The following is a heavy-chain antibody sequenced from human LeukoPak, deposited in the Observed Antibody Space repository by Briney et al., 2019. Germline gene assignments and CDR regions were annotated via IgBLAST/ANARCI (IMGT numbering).Heavy chain of an antibody. CDR2: IGTAGDT. Sequence: GGSLRLSCAASGFTFSSYGMHWVRQATGKGLEWVSAIGTAGDTYYPGSVKGRFTTSRENAKNSLYLQMNSLRAGHTAVYYCARSSRELRPWYFDLWGRGTLVTVSS. D-gene: IGHD3-10*01. CDR1: GFTFSSYG. CDR3: ARSSRELRPWYFDL. V-gene: IGHV3-13*01. J-gene: IGHJ2*01.